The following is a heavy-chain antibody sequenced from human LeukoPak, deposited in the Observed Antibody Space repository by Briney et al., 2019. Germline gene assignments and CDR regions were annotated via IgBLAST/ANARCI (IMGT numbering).Heavy chain of an antibody. J-gene: IGHJ4*02. D-gene: IGHD3-3*01. Sequence: ASVKVSCKASGYTFTGYYMHWVRQAPGQGLEWMGWINPNSGGTNYAQKFQGRVTMTRDTSISTAYMGLSRLRSDDTAVYYCARAHRSLRFLEWLPLGYWGQGTLVTVSS. CDR3: ARAHRSLRFLEWLPLGY. CDR2: INPNSGGT. V-gene: IGHV1-2*02. CDR1: GYTFTGYY.